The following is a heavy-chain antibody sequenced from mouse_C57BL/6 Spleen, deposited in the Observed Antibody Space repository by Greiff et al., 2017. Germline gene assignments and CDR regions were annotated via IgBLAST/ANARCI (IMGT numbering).Heavy chain of an antibody. Sequence: EVQGVESGGGLVPPGGSMKLSCVASGFTFSNYWMNWVRQSPEKGLEWVAQIRLKSDNYATHYAESVKGRFTISRDDSKSSVYLQMNNLRAEDTGIYYCTGAYYSNSRFAYWGQGTLVTVSA. J-gene: IGHJ3*01. CDR3: TGAYYSNSRFAY. V-gene: IGHV6-3*01. CDR1: GFTFSNYW. D-gene: IGHD2-5*01. CDR2: IRLKSDNYAT.